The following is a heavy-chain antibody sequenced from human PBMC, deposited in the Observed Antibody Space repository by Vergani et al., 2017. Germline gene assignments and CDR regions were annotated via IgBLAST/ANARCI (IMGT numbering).Heavy chain of an antibody. CDR2: ISSSSSTI. J-gene: IGHJ4*02. D-gene: IGHD4-17*01. Sequence: EVQLVESGGGLVQPGGSLRLSCAASGFTFSSYSMNWVRQAPGKGLEWVSYISSSSSTIYYADSVKGRFTISRDNAKNSLYLQMNSLRAEDTAVYYCAKDVWATVTAAQNWGQGTLVTVSS. CDR1: GFTFSSYS. CDR3: AKDVWATVTAAQN. V-gene: IGHV3-48*04.